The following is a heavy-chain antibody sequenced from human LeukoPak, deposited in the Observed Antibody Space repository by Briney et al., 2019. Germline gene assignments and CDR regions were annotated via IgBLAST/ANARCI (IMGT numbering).Heavy chain of an antibody. CDR1: GFTFSSYW. CDR3: ARDRLGVEMSTINRFDY. CDR2: IKQDGSEK. Sequence: GGSLRLSCAASGFTFSSYWMSWVRQAPGKGLEWVANIKQDGSEKYYVDSVKGRFTISRDNAKNSLYLQMNSLRAGDTVVYYCARDRLGVEMSTINRFDYWGQGTLVAVSS. J-gene: IGHJ4*02. D-gene: IGHD5-24*01. V-gene: IGHV3-7*01.